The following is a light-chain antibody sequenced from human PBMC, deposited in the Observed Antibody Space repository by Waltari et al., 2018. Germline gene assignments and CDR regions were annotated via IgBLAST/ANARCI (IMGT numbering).Light chain of an antibody. CDR1: SSDVGGFTY. J-gene: IGLJ1*01. CDR3: SSFTSSSVYV. V-gene: IGLV2-14*01. CDR2: EVS. Sequence: QSALTQPASVSGSPGQSITISCTGTSSDVGGFTYVSWYQQHPGKAPKLMIYEVSNRPSGVSSRFSGSKSGNTASLTISGLQAEDESDYYCSSFTSSSVYVFGTGTKVTVL.